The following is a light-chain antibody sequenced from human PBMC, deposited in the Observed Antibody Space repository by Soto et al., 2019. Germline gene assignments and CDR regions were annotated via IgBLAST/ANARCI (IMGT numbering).Light chain of an antibody. CDR1: QDVSRY. V-gene: IGKV1-9*01. J-gene: IGKJ3*01. Sequence: DIQLTQSPSLLSASVGDRVTITCRASQDVSRYLAWYQQKPVNAPTLLIYAASTLRSGVPSRFSGSGSETDFTLTISSLQPEDFATYYCQQLNSYVFAFGPGTKVDIK. CDR3: QQLNSYVFA. CDR2: AAS.